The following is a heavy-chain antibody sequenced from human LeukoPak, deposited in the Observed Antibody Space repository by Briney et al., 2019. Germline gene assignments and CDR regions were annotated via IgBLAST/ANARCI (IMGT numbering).Heavy chain of an antibody. Sequence: PGGSLRLSCAASGFTLSSYAMSWVRQAPGKGLEWVSAISGSGGSTYYADSVKGRFTISRDNSKNTLYLQMNSLRAEDTAVYYCAKDPYRLGRNYFDYWGQGTLVTVSS. CDR3: AKDPYRLGRNYFDY. D-gene: IGHD1-26*01. V-gene: IGHV3-23*01. CDR1: GFTLSSYA. J-gene: IGHJ4*02. CDR2: ISGSGGST.